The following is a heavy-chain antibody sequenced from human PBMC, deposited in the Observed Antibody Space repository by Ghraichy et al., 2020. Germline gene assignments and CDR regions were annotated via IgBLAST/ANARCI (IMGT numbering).Heavy chain of an antibody. CDR3: ARGDSSSSLWDYFDY. Sequence: SQTLSLTCAVYGGSFSGYYWSWIRQPPGKGLEWIGEINHSGSTNYNPSLKSRVTISVDTSKNQFSLKLSSVTAADTAVYYCARGDSSSSLWDYFDYWGQGTLVTVSS. D-gene: IGHD6-6*01. CDR2: INHSGST. V-gene: IGHV4-34*01. CDR1: GGSFSGYY. J-gene: IGHJ4*02.